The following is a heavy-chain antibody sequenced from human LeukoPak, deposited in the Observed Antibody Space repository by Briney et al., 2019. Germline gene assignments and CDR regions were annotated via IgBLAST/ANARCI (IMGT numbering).Heavy chain of an antibody. CDR3: ARTESYWSRAGY. V-gene: IGHV1-24*01. J-gene: IGHJ4*02. CDR1: GYTLTELS. CDR2: FDPEDGET. Sequence: GASVKVSCKVSGYTLTELSMHWVRQAPGKGLEWMGGFDPEDGETIYAQKFQGRVTMTEDTSTDTTYMELSSLRSEDTAVYYCARTESYWSRAGYWGQGTLVTVSS. D-gene: IGHD1-26*01.